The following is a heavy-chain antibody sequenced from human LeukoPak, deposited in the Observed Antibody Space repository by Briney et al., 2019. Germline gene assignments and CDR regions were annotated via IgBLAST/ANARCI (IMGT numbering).Heavy chain of an antibody. V-gene: IGHV3-23*01. CDR2: ISGSGGST. D-gene: IGHD2-15*01. CDR3: ARDIVVPEGYYYYYYGMDV. J-gene: IGHJ6*04. CDR1: GFTFSSYA. Sequence: PGGSLRLSCAASGFTFSSYAMSWVRQAPGKGLEWVSAISGSGGSTYYADSVKGRFTISRDNSKNTLYLQMNSLRAEDTAVYYCARDIVVPEGYYYYYYGMDVWGKGTTVTVSS.